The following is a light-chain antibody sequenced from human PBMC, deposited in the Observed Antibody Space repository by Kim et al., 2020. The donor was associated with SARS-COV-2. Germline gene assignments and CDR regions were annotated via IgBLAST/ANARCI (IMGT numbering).Light chain of an antibody. V-gene: IGLV2-14*03. J-gene: IGLJ1*01. CDR2: DVN. Sequence: QSITISCTGTSSDVGGYNYVSWYQQHPGKAPKLMIYDVNNRPSGVSNRFSGSKSGNTASLTISGLQAEDEADYYCSSYTSSSTPYVFGTGTKVTVL. CDR3: SSYTSSSTPYV. CDR1: SSDVGGYNY.